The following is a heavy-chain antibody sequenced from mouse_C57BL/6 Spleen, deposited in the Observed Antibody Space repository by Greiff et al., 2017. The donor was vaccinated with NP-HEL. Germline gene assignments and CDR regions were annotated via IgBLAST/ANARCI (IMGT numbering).Heavy chain of an antibody. J-gene: IGHJ4*01. Sequence: DVKLVESGGGLVKPGGSLKLSCAASGFTFSSYAMSWVRQTPEKRLEWVATISDGGSYTYYPDNVKGRFTISRDNAKNNLYLQMSHLKSEDTAMYYCARGGLREDYYAMDYWGQGTSVTVSS. D-gene: IGHD1-1*01. CDR2: ISDGGSYT. CDR1: GFTFSSYA. V-gene: IGHV5-4*03. CDR3: ARGGLREDYYAMDY.